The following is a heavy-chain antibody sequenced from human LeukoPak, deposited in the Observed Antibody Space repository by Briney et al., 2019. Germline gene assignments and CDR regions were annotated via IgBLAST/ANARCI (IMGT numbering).Heavy chain of an antibody. V-gene: IGHV3-13*01. Sequence: PGGSLRLSCAASGITFSSYDMHWVRQAKGKGLEWVSAIGTAGDTYYPGSVKGRFTISRENAKNSLYLQMNSLRAGDTAVYYCARGNSKEMYFDYWGQGTLVTVSS. CDR2: IGTAGDT. CDR3: ARGNSKEMYFDY. D-gene: IGHD4-23*01. CDR1: GITFSSYD. J-gene: IGHJ4*02.